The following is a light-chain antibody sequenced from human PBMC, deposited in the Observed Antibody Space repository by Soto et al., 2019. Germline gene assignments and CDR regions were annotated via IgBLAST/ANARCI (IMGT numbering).Light chain of an antibody. CDR1: QTISSC. J-gene: IGKJ1*01. Sequence: IQLTQGPSHLSACVGGRVTITCRASQTISSCLGWYQQKPGKAPNLLIYDASTLHSGVPSRFSGGGSGTEFTLTISSLQPDDFATYSCQQYNSYTWTFGEGTKVDVK. CDR2: DAS. V-gene: IGKV1-5*01. CDR3: QQYNSYTWT.